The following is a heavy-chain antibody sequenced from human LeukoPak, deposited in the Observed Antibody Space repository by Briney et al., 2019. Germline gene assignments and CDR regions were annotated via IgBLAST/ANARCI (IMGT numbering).Heavy chain of an antibody. D-gene: IGHD3-22*01. V-gene: IGHV3-30*02. CDR1: GFTFGSCG. CDR2: IQYDGSNK. Sequence: RGPLRLSCAASGFTFGSCGMYWFRQAPGKGLEWVAFIQYDGSNKYYVDSVKGRFTISRDNSKNTLYLQMNSLTAEDTAVYYCAKDAKIVVVGTAFDVWGQGTMVTVSS. J-gene: IGHJ3*01. CDR3: AKDAKIVVVGTAFDV.